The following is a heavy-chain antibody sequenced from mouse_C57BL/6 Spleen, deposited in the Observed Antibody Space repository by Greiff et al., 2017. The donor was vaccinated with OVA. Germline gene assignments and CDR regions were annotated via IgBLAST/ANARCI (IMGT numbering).Heavy chain of an antibody. CDR2: IDPSDSYT. D-gene: IGHD1-1*01. Sequence: QVQLQQPGAELVMPGASVKLSCKASGYTFTSYWMHWVKQRPGQGLEWIGEIDPSDSYTTYNQKFKGKSTLTVDKSSSTAYRQLSSLTSEDSAVYDGARSDYGEEGYFDVWGTGTTVTVSS. CDR3: ARSDYGEEGYFDV. CDR1: GYTFTSYW. J-gene: IGHJ1*03. V-gene: IGHV1-69*01.